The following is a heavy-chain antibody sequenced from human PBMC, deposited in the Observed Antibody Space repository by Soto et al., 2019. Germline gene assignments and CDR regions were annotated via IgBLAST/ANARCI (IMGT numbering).Heavy chain of an antibody. V-gene: IGHV4-30-2*01. CDR1: GGSISSGGYS. CDR3: AGVRGPYCGGECYPPTPNWFDP. J-gene: IGHJ5*02. CDR2: SYHSGST. Sequence: QLQLQESGSGLVKPSQTLSLTCAVSGGSISSGGYSWSWIRQPPGKGLEWIGYSYHSGSTYYNPSLKSRVTISVDRSKNQFSLKLSSVTAADSAVYYCAGVRGPYCGGECYPPTPNWFDPWGQGTLVTVSS. D-gene: IGHD2-21*01.